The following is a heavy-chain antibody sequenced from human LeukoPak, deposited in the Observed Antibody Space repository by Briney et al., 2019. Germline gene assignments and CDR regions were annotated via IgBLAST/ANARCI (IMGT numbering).Heavy chain of an antibody. CDR3: ARGRFGELYLDY. V-gene: IGHV2-5*02. D-gene: IGHD3-10*01. CDR1: GFSLSTSGVG. CDR2: IYWDDDK. J-gene: IGHJ4*02. Sequence: SGPTLVKPTQTLTLTCTFSGFSLSTSGVGVGLIRQPPGKALEWLALIYWDDDKRYSPSLKSRLTITKDTSKNQVVLTMTNMDPVDTATYYYARGRFGELYLDYWGQGTQVTVSS.